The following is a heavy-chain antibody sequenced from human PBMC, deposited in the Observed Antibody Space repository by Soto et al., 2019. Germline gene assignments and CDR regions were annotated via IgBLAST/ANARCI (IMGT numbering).Heavy chain of an antibody. D-gene: IGHD1-26*01. V-gene: IGHV3-21*01. J-gene: IGHJ6*02. CDR2: ISSSSSYI. Sequence: PGGSLRLSCAASGFTFSSYSMNWVRQAPGKGLEWVSSISSSSSYIYYADSVKGRFTISRDNAKNSLYLQMNSLRAEDTAVYYCARDRSGSQMGAGGMDVWAKGPRSPSP. CDR1: GFTFSSYS. CDR3: ARDRSGSQMGAGGMDV.